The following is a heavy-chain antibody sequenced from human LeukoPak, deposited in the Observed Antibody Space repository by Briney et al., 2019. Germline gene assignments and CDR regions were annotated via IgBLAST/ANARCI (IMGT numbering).Heavy chain of an antibody. CDR2: IWPGDSDT. J-gene: IGHJ5*02. CDR1: GYSFSSYY. V-gene: IGHV5-51*01. CDR3: ARTGFYGSGSYSRNNWFDP. Sequence: GESLKISCEGSGYSFSSYYIAWVRQMPGKGLEWMGIIWPGDSDTRYSPSFQGQVTISADKSMSTTYLQWSSLKDSDTAIYYCARTGFYGSGSYSRNNWFDPWGQGTLVTVSS. D-gene: IGHD3-10*01.